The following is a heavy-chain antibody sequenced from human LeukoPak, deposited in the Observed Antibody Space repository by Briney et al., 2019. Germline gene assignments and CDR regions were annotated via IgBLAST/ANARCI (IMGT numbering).Heavy chain of an antibody. CDR1: GFTFSNYW. CDR2: IKKDASEK. V-gene: IGHV3-7*01. J-gene: IGHJ3*02. CDR3: AGDLACSGGSCYSADAFDI. D-gene: IGHD2-15*01. Sequence: GGSLRLSCAPSGFTFSNYWMSWVRQAPGKGLEWVANIKKDASEKYYVDSMRGRFTISRDNAENSLYLQMNSLRAEDTAVYYCAGDLACSGGSCYSADAFDIWGQGTMVTVSS.